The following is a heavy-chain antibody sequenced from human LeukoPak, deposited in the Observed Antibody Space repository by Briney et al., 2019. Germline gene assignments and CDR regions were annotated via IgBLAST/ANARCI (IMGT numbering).Heavy chain of an antibody. CDR3: ARYTSNWQIDY. Sequence: SGPALVKPTQTLTLTCTFSGFSLGTIGMCVTWIRQPPGKALEWLARIDWDDDEYYSTSLKTRLTISKDTSKNQVFLTMTNMDPVDTGTYYCARYTSNWQIDYWGQGTLVTVSS. CDR1: GFSLGTIGMC. V-gene: IGHV2-70*11. J-gene: IGHJ4*02. CDR2: IDWDDDE. D-gene: IGHD6-13*01.